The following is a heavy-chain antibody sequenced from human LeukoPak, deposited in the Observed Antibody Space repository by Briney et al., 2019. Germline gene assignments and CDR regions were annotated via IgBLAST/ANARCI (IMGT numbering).Heavy chain of an antibody. V-gene: IGHV1-18*01. J-gene: IGHJ4*02. CDR1: GYTFTSYG. Sequence: ASVKVSCKASGYTFTSYGISWVRQAPGHGLEWMGWISAYNGNTNYAQKLQGRVTMTTDTSTSTAYMELRSLRSDDTAVYYCARDEPTGYSGSWLPNDNRKFDYWGQGTLVTVSS. CDR2: ISAYNGNT. D-gene: IGHD6-13*01. CDR3: ARDEPTGYSGSWLPNDNRKFDY.